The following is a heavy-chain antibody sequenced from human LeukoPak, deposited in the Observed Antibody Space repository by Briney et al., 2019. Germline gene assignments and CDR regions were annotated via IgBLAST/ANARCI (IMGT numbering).Heavy chain of an antibody. V-gene: IGHV1-69*06. CDR3: ATQLEGLRLVAFIPFDY. CDR1: GYTFTSYY. Sequence: EASVKVSCKASGYTFTSYYMHWVRQAPGQGLEWMGGIIPIFGTANYAQKFQGRVTITADKSTSTAYMELSSLRSEDTAVYYCATQLEGLRLVAFIPFDYWGQGTLVTVSS. CDR2: IIPIFGTA. J-gene: IGHJ4*02. D-gene: IGHD1-1*01.